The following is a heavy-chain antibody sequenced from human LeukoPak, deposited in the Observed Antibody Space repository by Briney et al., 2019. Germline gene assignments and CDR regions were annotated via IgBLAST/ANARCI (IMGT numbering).Heavy chain of an antibody. J-gene: IGHJ4*02. D-gene: IGHD5-18*01. CDR1: GLSISTYY. CDR2: IFFSGRT. Sequence: TETLSLTCTVSGLSISTYYWSWIRQSPGKGLEWIGYIFFSGRTSCNPSLKSRVTISIDTSTNQFSLILKSVTAADTAVYYCARAGGGNTAMYLDYWGQGTLVTVPS. CDR3: ARAGGGNTAMYLDY. V-gene: IGHV4-59*01.